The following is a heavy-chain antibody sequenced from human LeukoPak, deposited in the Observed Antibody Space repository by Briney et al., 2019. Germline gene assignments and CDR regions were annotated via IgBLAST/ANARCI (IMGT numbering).Heavy chain of an antibody. CDR2: ISSSSSTI. Sequence: GGSLRLSCAASGFTFSSYAMTWVRQAPGKGLEWVSYISSSSSTIYYADSVKGRFTISRDNAKNSLYLQMNSLRAEDTAVYYCAREPTTVIASFDYWGQGTLVTVSS. D-gene: IGHD4-17*01. CDR1: GFTFSSYA. CDR3: AREPTTVIASFDY. J-gene: IGHJ4*02. V-gene: IGHV3-48*01.